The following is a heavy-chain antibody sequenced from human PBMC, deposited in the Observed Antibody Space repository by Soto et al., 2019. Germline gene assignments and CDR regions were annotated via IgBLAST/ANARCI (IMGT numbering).Heavy chain of an antibody. J-gene: IGHJ4*02. V-gene: IGHV1-8*01. CDR3: ARSPSWETTVTPYYFDY. CDR1: RYTFISYD. D-gene: IGHD4-4*01. CDR2: MNPKSANT. Sequence: QVQLVQSGAEVKKPGASVKVSCKASRYTFISYDINWVRQATGQGLEWMGWMNPKSANTGYAQNFQGRVTMTRNTSISTAYLELSSLRSGDTVVYYCARSPSWETTVTPYYFDYWGQGTLVTVSS.